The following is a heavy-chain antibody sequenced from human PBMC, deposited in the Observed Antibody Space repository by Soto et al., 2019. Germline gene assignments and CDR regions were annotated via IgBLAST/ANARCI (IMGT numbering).Heavy chain of an antibody. Sequence: EVQLLEYGGGVVQPGGSLRLSCVASGFNFKKFAMAWVRQAAGEGLEWVSGISCCGGSASYADSVKGRFSIARDDSKNTVSLQLNSLRVEDTAQYYCAKADGQQWLIPHLDNWGQGTLVTV. CDR2: ISCCGGSA. CDR3: AKADGQQWLIPHLDN. CDR1: GFNFKKFA. V-gene: IGHV3-23*01. D-gene: IGHD6-19*01. J-gene: IGHJ4*02.